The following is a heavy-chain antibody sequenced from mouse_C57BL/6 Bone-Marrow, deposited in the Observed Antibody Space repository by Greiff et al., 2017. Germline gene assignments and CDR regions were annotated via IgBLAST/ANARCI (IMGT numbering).Heavy chain of an antibody. CDR1: GFSLTSYG. Sequence: QVQLQQSGPGLVQPSQSLSITCTVSGFSLTSYGVHWVRQSPGKGLEWLGVIWRGGSTDYNAAFMSRLSITKDNSKSQVFFKMNSLQADDTALYYCAKPVGALYYAMDYWGQGTSVTVSS. CDR2: IWRGGST. J-gene: IGHJ4*01. V-gene: IGHV2-5*01. D-gene: IGHD1-1*01. CDR3: AKPVGALYYAMDY.